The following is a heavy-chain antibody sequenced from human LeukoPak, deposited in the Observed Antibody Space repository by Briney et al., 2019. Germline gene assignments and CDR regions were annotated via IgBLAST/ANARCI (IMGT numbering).Heavy chain of an antibody. CDR1: GGTFSSYA. CDR3: ARPYCSGGSCYYYFDY. V-gene: IGHV1-69*06. CDR2: IIPIFGTA. Sequence: SVKVSCKASGGTFSSYAISWVRQAPGQGLEWMGGIIPIFGTANYAQKFQGRVTITADKSTSTAYMELSSLRSEDTAVYYCARPYCSGGSCYYYFDYWGQGTLVTVSS. D-gene: IGHD2-15*01. J-gene: IGHJ4*02.